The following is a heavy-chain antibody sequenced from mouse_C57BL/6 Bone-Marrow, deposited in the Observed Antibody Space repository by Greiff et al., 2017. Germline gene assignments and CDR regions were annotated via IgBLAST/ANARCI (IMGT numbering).Heavy chain of an antibody. CDR1: GFTFSSYG. V-gene: IGHV5-6*01. D-gene: IGHD1-1*01. J-gene: IGHJ3*01. CDR2: ISSGGSYT. CDR3: ARQYYGSGTWFAY. Sequence: EVMLVESGGDLVKPGGSLKLSCAASGFTFSSYGMSWVRKTPDKRLEWVATISSGGSYTYYPDSVKGRFTISRENAKNTLYLQMSSLKSEDTAMYYCARQYYGSGTWFAYWGQGTLVTVSA.